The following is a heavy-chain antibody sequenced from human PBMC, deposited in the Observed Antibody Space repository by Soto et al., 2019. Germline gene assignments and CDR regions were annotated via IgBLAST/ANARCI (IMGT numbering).Heavy chain of an antibody. D-gene: IGHD2-2*01. CDR3: TRHNNCSSTSCYARGRYYYYMDV. J-gene: IGHJ6*03. V-gene: IGHV3-73*01. CDR2: IRSKANSYAT. CDR1: GFTFSGSA. Sequence: EVQLVESGGGLVQPGGSLKLSCAASGFTFSGSAMHWVRQASGKGLEWVGRIRSKANSYATAYAASGKGRFTRARDDSKNTAYLQMNSLKTEDTAVYYCTRHNNCSSTSCYARGRYYYYMDVWGKGNTVTVSS.